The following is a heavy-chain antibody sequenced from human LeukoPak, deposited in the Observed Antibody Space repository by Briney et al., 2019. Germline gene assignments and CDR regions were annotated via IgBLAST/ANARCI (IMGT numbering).Heavy chain of an antibody. J-gene: IGHJ6*02. Sequence: QSGGSLRLSCAASGFTFSRYWMHWVRQAPGKGLVWVSRIQNDGSSTRYADSVKGRFTISRDNAKNTLYLQMNSLRADDTAVYYCARDLEVQDYYYYGMDVWGQGTTVTVSS. V-gene: IGHV3-74*01. CDR2: IQNDGSST. D-gene: IGHD1-1*01. CDR3: ARDLEVQDYYYYGMDV. CDR1: GFTFSRYW.